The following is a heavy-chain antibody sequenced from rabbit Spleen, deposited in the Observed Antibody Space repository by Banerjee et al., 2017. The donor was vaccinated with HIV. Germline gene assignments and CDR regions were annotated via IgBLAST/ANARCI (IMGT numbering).Heavy chain of an antibody. V-gene: IGHV1S7*01. CDR1: GFTLSSYY. Sequence: HLKESGGGLVQPGGSLKLSCTASGFTLSSYYMNWVRQAPGKGLEWIGYIDPVFGITYYANWVNGRFSISRENAQNTVYLQLNSLTAADTATYFCARAVADSNGLFSLWGPGTLVTVS. J-gene: IGHJ4*01. CDR3: ARAVADSNGLFSL. D-gene: IGHD6-1*01. CDR2: IDPVFGIT.